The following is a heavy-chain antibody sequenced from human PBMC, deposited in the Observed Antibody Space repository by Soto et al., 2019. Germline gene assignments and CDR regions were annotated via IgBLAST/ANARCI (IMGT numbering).Heavy chain of an antibody. D-gene: IGHD6-13*01. CDR1: GGSFSGYY. V-gene: IGHV4-34*01. J-gene: IGHJ6*03. CDR3: ARGGIAAAAPYYMDV. CDR2: INHSGST. Sequence: PSETLSLTCAVYGGSFSGYYWSWIRQPPGKGLEWIGEINHSGSTNYNPSLKSRVTISVDTSKNQFSLKLSSVTAADTAVYYCARGGIAAAAPYYMDVWGKGTTVTVSS.